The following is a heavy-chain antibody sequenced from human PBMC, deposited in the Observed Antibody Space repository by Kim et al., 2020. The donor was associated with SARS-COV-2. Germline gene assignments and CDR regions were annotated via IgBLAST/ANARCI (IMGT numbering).Heavy chain of an antibody. Sequence: SVKVSCKASGGTFSSHAIAWVRQAPGQGLEWMGRIIPLINIVNYAQKFQGRVTINADKSTSTAYMELSSLRSEDSAVYYCSMTMTTVTQNLDYWGQGTL. CDR3: SMTMTTVTQNLDY. D-gene: IGHD4-4*01. CDR1: GGTFSSHA. V-gene: IGHV1-69*04. CDR2: IIPLINIV. J-gene: IGHJ4*02.